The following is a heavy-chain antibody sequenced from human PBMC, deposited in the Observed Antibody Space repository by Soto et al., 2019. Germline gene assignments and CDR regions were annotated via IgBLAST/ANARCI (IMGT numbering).Heavy chain of an antibody. V-gene: IGHV3-30-3*01. CDR2: ISYDGSNK. D-gene: IGHD1-26*01. Sequence: QVQLVESGGGVVQPGRSLRLSCAASGFTFSSYAMHWVRQAPGKGLEWVAVISYDGSNKYYADSVKGRFTISRDNSKNTLYLQMNSLRAEDTAVYYCARGGWGGSPDYWGQEPWSPSPQ. CDR3: ARGGWGGSPDY. J-gene: IGHJ4*01. CDR1: GFTFSSYA.